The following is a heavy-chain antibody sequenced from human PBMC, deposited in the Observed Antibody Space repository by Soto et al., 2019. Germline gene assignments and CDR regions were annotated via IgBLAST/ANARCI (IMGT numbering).Heavy chain of an antibody. D-gene: IGHD6-19*01. CDR1: GFTFSSYG. CDR3: ARDRRMYSSRLNYGMDV. CDR2: IWYDGSNK. J-gene: IGHJ6*02. Sequence: QVQLVESGGGVVQPGRSLRLSCAASGFTFSSYGMHWVRQAPGKGLEWVAVIWYDGSNKYYADSVKGRFTITRDNSKNTLYLQMNSLRAEDTAVYYCARDRRMYSSRLNYGMDVWGQGTTVTVS. V-gene: IGHV3-33*01.